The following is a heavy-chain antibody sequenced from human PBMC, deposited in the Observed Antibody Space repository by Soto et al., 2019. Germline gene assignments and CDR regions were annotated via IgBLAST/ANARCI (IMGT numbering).Heavy chain of an antibody. Sequence: GGSLRLSCAASGFTFSSYGMHWVRQAPGKGLEWVAVIWYDGSNKYYADSVKGRFTISRDNSKNTLYLQMNSLRAEDTAVYYSARDQGGQSGNFIFDNWGQGTLVTVSS. CDR2: IWYDGSNK. V-gene: IGHV3-33*01. J-gene: IGHJ4*02. CDR1: GFTFSSYG. D-gene: IGHD1-26*01. CDR3: ARDQGGQSGNFIFDN.